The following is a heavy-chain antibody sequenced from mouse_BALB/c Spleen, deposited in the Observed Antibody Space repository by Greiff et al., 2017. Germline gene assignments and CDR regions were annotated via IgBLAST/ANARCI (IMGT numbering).Heavy chain of an antibody. CDR2: ISSGGST. CDR1: GFTFSSYA. Sequence: EVNLVESGGGLVKPGGSLKLSCAASGFTFSSYAMSWVRQTPEKRLEWVASISSGGSTYYPDSVKGRFTISRDNARNILYLQMSSLRSEDTAMYYCARGPSYYGNFFYAMDYWGQGTSVTVSS. J-gene: IGHJ4*01. CDR3: ARGPSYYGNFFYAMDY. V-gene: IGHV5-6-5*01. D-gene: IGHD2-10*01.